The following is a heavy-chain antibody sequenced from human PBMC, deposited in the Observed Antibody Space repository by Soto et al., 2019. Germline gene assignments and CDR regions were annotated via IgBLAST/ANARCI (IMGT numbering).Heavy chain of an antibody. Sequence: GGSLRLSGAASGFPFSRSFMHWVRQAPGKGLVWVARVNTDGSATVYAGSVKGRFTISRGNVRNTVSLEMNDLRAEDTAVYFCVSDPGAFISTWYFRFDSLAPGTLVTFSS. D-gene: IGHD6-13*01. J-gene: IGHJ4*01. CDR3: VSDPGAFISTWYFRFDS. CDR1: GFPFSRSF. V-gene: IGHV3-74*01. CDR2: VNTDGSAT.